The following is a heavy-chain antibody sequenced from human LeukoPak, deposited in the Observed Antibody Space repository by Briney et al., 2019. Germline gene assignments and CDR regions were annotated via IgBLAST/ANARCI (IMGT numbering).Heavy chain of an antibody. CDR1: GFTFSTYW. CDR2: IKQDGSET. J-gene: IGHJ4*02. Sequence: GGSLRLSCAASGFTFSTYWMSWVRQPPGKGLDWVANIKQDGSETYYVDSMRGRFTISRDNAKNSLYLQMNGLRAEDTAVYYCARDRGADRFDYWGQGTLVTVSS. CDR3: ARDRGADRFDY. V-gene: IGHV3-7*01. D-gene: IGHD3-10*01.